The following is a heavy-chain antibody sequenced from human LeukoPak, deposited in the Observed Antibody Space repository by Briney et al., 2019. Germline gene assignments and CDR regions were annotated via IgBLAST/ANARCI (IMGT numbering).Heavy chain of an antibody. CDR3: VVGGGIY. Sequence: PGGSLRLSCAASGFTLSNDWTHWVRQAPGKGLVWVSRISSDGTNTLYADSVKGRFTISRDNARNTLHLQMNSLRADDTAVYYCVVGGGIYWGQGTLVTAS. CDR2: ISSDGTNT. V-gene: IGHV3-74*03. D-gene: IGHD1-26*01. J-gene: IGHJ4*02. CDR1: GFTLSNDW.